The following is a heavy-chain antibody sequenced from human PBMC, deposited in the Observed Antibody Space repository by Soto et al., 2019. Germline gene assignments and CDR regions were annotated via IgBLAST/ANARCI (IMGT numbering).Heavy chain of an antibody. D-gene: IGHD6-6*01. CDR3: ARDGWQLDPFDY. CDR2: ISGSGGST. J-gene: IGHJ4*02. Sequence: VRQAPGKGLEWVSAISGSGGSTYYADSVKGRFTISRDNSKNTLYLQMNSLRAEDTAVYYCARDGWQLDPFDYWGQGTLVTVSS. V-gene: IGHV3-23*01.